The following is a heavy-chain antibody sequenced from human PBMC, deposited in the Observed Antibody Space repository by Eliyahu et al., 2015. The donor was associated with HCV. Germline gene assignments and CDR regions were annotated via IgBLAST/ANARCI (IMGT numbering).Heavy chain of an antibody. CDR3: XRAREVPLNDYNWFDP. V-gene: IGHV4-61*02. D-gene: IGHD1-26*01. CDR2: IYTSGST. J-gene: IGHJ5*02. Sequence: QVQLQESGPGLVKPSQTLSLTXTVSGGSIXSGSYYWXWIRQPAGKGLXXIGRIYTSGSTNYXPSLKSRVTISVDTSKNQFSLKLSSVTAADTAVYYCXRAREVPLNDYNWFDPWGQGTLVTVSS. CDR1: GGSIXSGSYY.